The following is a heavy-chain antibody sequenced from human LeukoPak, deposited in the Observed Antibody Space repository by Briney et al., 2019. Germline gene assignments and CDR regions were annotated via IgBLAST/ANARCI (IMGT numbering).Heavy chain of an antibody. CDR2: INPSGGST. CDR3: ARDLDIYYYDSSGYYPDY. D-gene: IGHD3-22*01. J-gene: IGHJ4*02. CDR1: GYTFTSYY. V-gene: IGHV1-46*01. Sequence: ASVKVSCKASGYTFTSYYMHWVRQAPGQGLEWMGIINPSGGSTSYAQKFQGRVTMTRDTSTGTVYMELSSLRSEDTAVYYCARDLDIYYYDSSGYYPDYWGQGTLVTVSS.